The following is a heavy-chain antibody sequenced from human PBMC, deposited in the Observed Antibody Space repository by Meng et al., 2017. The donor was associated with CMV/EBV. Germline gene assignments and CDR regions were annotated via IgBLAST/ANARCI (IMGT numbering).Heavy chain of an antibody. Sequence: GESLKISCAASGFTFSDHYMDWVRQAPGKGLVWVSRINSDGSSTSYADSVKGRFTISRDNAKNTLYLQMNSLRAEDTAVYYCARSQYDFWSGRTYYFDYWGQGTLVTVSS. CDR3: ARSQYDFWSGRTYYFDY. J-gene: IGHJ4*02. D-gene: IGHD3-3*01. CDR2: INSDGSST. CDR1: GFTFSDHY. V-gene: IGHV3-74*01.